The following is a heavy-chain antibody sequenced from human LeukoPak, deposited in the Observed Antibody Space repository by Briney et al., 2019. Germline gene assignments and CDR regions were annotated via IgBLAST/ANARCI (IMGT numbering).Heavy chain of an antibody. V-gene: IGHV4-30-4*01. CDR1: GGSINSGDYY. D-gene: IGHD3-10*01. CDR3: ARDLGAVGSGSPFEFGY. Sequence: SQTLSLTCIISGGSINSGDYYWRWIRQPPGKGLEWIGYIYYSGSTFYNPSLQSRVTISIDTSKNQLSLKLSSVTAADTAVYYCARDLGAVGSGSPFEFGYWGQGTLVTVSS. CDR2: IYYSGST. J-gene: IGHJ4*02.